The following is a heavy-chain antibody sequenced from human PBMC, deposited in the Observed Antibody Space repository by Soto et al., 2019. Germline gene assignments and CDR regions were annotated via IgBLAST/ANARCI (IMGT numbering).Heavy chain of an antibody. CDR1: GYSIISGYY. CDR3: ARSGDDYGSYIDY. CDR2: INHRGNS. D-gene: IGHD4-17*01. Sequence: PSETLSLTCDVSGYSIISGYYWAWVRQPPGKGMEWIGSINHRGNSYYNPSLKSRVTISVDTSKNQGSLKVSSVTAADTAVYYCARSGDDYGSYIDYWGQGTLVTVS. J-gene: IGHJ4*02. V-gene: IGHV4-38-2*01.